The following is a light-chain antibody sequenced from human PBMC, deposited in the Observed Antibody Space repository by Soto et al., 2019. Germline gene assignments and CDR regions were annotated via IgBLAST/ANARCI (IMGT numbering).Light chain of an antibody. V-gene: IGLV1-47*02. CDR1: RSNIGRNY. CDR2: SNS. Sequence: QSVLTQPPSASGTPGQRVTISCSGGRSNIGRNYVYWYQQLPGTAPKLLIYSNSQRPSGVPDRFSGSKSGSSASLAISGLRSEDEADYYCAAWADSLSGVLFGGGTKLTVL. CDR3: AAWADSLSGVL. J-gene: IGLJ2*01.